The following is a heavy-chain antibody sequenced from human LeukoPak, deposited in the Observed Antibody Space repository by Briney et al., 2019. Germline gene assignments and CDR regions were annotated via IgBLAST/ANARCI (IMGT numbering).Heavy chain of an antibody. CDR2: IYSGGST. V-gene: IGHV3-66*01. J-gene: IGHJ5*01. CDR3: AAWGNWFDP. D-gene: IGHD7-27*01. Sequence: QPGGSLRLSCAASGFNVSSNYMSWVRQAPGKGLEWVSVIYSGGSTYYADSVKGRFTISRDDSKNILYLQMNSLRADDTAVYYCAAWGNWFDPWGQGTLVTVSS. CDR1: GFNVSSNY.